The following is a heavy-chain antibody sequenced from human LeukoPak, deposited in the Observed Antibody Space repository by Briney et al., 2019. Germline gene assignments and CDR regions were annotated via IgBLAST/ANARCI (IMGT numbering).Heavy chain of an antibody. D-gene: IGHD4-17*01. V-gene: IGHV3-66*01. CDR3: ARDYSTVTTFFDY. CDR2: IWSGGDT. J-gene: IGHJ4*02. Sequence: GGSLRLSCAASGFPFSSYSMNWVRQAPGKGLEWVSIIWSGGDTYYVDSVKGRFTISRDNAKNMLYVQMNSLRAEDTAVYYCARDYSTVTTFFDYWGQGTLVTVSS. CDR1: GFPFSSYS.